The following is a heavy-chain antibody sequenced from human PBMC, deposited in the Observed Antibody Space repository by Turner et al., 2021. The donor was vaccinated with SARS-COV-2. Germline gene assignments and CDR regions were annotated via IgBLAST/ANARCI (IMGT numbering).Heavy chain of an antibody. CDR3: ARLRYFDWSDDFDY. J-gene: IGHJ4*02. D-gene: IGHD3-9*01. CDR1: GGSISSGGYC. CDR2: IYYSAST. V-gene: IGHV4-31*11. Sequence: QVQLQESGPGLVKPSQTLALTCAVSGGSISSGGYCWSWIRQHPGKGLEWIGYIYYSASTYYNPALKSRVTISVDTSKNQFSLKLSSVIAADTAVYYGARLRYFDWSDDFDYWGQGTLVTVSS.